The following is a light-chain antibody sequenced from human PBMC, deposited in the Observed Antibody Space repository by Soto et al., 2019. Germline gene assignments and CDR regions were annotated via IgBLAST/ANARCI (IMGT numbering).Light chain of an antibody. CDR2: DVT. V-gene: IGLV2-14*03. CDR1: SSDVGGYNS. J-gene: IGLJ3*02. Sequence: QSALTQPASVSGSPGRSITISCTGTSSDVGGYNSVSWYQQHPGKAPKLMIIDVTNRPSGVSNRFSGSKSGNTASLTISGLQAEDEADYYCSSYTSNSTVFAGGTKLTVL. CDR3: SSYTSNSTV.